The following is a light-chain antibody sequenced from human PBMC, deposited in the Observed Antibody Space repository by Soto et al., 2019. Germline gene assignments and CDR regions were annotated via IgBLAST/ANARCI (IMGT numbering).Light chain of an antibody. Sequence: DIQMTQSPSTLSASVGDRATSXXRASQNIRRRLAGFQQKPGKAPNIRFDDATSLESVVPRTFSGSGSGTEFTLIISSLQHDDFSTAYCQQSQSYDTFGQGTKVEI. V-gene: IGKV1-5*01. J-gene: IGKJ1*01. CDR3: QQSQSYDT. CDR2: DAT. CDR1: QNIRRR.